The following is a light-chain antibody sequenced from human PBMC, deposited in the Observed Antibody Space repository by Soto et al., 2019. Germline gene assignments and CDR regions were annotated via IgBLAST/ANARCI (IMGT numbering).Light chain of an antibody. J-gene: IGLJ1*01. V-gene: IGLV2-8*01. CDR3: SSYGGSNNYV. CDR1: SSDVGGYNY. Sequence: QSVLTQPPSASGSPGQSVTISCTGTSSDVGGYNYVSWYQQHPGKAPKLMIYEVSERPSGVPDRFSGSKSGNTASLTVSGLQAEDEADYYCSSYGGSNNYVFGTGTQLTVL. CDR2: EVS.